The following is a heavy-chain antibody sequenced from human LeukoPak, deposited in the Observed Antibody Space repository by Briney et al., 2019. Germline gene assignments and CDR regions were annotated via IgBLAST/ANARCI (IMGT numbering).Heavy chain of an antibody. CDR2: IYRGDT. CDR1: GLTAGYKY. V-gene: IGHV3-53*01. Sequence: GGSLSLSCAVSGLTAGYKYMSWVRPAPGKGLEWVGVIYRGDTYYANSVRGGFPISRDDPKNTLFLQRNRLRADDTAVYFLASYYCSAVSCYFNTWGQGTLVAVSS. CDR3: ASYYCSAVSCYFNT. J-gene: IGHJ4*02. D-gene: IGHD2-15*01.